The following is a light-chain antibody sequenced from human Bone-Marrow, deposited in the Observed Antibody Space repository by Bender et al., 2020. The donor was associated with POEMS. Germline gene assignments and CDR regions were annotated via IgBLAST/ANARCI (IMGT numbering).Light chain of an antibody. J-gene: IGLJ2*01. V-gene: IGLV2-14*02. CDR2: GAT. Sequence: QSALTQPASVSGSPGQSITISCNGTRSDVGSYNLVSWYQQYPGKAPKLMIFGATNRPSGVSIRFSGSRSGNTASLTISGLQAEDEADYYCSSYTTSHTLVFGGGTKLTVL. CDR3: SSYTTSHTLV. CDR1: RSDVGSYNL.